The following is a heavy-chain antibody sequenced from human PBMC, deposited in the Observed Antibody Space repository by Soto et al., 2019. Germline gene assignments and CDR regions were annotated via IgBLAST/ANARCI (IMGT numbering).Heavy chain of an antibody. CDR1: GFTFSSYT. D-gene: IGHD6-19*01. V-gene: IGHV3-48*02. CDR3: AATIIAVGGSGYYGLDV. Sequence: PGGSLRLSCAASGFTFSSYTMNWVRQAPGKGLERVSYISSSSSTIYYADSVKGRFTISRDNAKNSLYLQMNSLRDEDTAVYYCAATIIAVGGSGYYGLDVWGQGTTVTVSS. CDR2: ISSSSSTI. J-gene: IGHJ6*02.